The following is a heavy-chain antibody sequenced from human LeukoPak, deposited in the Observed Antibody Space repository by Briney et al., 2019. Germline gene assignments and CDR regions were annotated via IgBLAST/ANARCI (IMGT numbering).Heavy chain of an antibody. D-gene: IGHD3-22*01. CDR2: ISTYNGNT. CDR1: GYTFTNFG. V-gene: IGHV1-18*01. CDR3: ARENYETYSMDI. Sequence: ASVKVSCKASGYTFTNFGVSWMRQAPGQGLEWMGWISTYNGNTNYAHKIQGRVTMTTDTSTSAAYMELRSLSSDDTAVYYCARENYETYSMDIWGQGTTVIVSS. J-gene: IGHJ6*02.